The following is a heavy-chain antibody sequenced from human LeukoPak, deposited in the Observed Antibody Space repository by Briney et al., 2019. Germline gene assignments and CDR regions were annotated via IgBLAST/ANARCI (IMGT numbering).Heavy chain of an antibody. CDR1: GFTFSSYA. V-gene: IGHV3-74*01. Sequence: GGSLRLSCAASGFTFSSYAMSWVRQAPGKGLVWVSRINSDGSSTSYADSVKGRFTISRDNAKNTLYLQMNSLRAEDTAVYYCARGGKSTSYYYDSSGPSYWSYYYYMDVWGKGTTVTVSS. CDR2: INSDGSST. D-gene: IGHD3-22*01. J-gene: IGHJ6*03. CDR3: ARGGKSTSYYYDSSGPSYWSYYYYMDV.